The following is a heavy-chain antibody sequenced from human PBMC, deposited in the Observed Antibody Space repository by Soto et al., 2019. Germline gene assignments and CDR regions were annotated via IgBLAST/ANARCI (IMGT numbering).Heavy chain of an antibody. V-gene: IGHV3-30*18. CDR3: AKDQASGQGSFDS. J-gene: IGHJ4*02. CDR2: ISYDGSNQ. Sequence: PVGSLRLSCAASGFTFNIYGMHWVRQAPDKGLEWVALISYDGSNQYYADSVKGRFTISRDNSKNTLFLQMNGLRADDTAVYYCAKDQASGQGSFDSWGQGTLVTVSS. CDR1: GFTFNIYG.